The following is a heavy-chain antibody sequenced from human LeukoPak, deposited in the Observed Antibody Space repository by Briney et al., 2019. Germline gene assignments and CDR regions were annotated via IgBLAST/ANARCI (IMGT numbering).Heavy chain of an antibody. CDR1: GDSIRTSPYY. CDR3: TRRQPPSSWFDP. CDR2: IYYSGST. V-gene: IGHV4-39*01. J-gene: IGHJ5*02. Sequence: SETLSLTCTISGDSIRTSPYYWGWVRPPPGKGLEWIGTIYYSGSTYYNPSLKSRVTISVDTSKNQFSLKLSSVPATDTAVYFCTRRQPPSSWFDPWGQGTLVTVSS.